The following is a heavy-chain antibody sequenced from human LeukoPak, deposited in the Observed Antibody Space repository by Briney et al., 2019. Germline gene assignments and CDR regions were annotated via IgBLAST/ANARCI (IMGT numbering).Heavy chain of an antibody. CDR1: GFTSGDYA. D-gene: IGHD3-9*01. V-gene: IGHV3-49*04. CDR3: TRDRYDILTGYSFDY. Sequence: GGSLRLSCTASGFTSGDYAMSWVRQAPGKGLEWVGFIRSKAYGGTTEYAASVKGRFTISRDDSKSIAYLQMNSLKTEDTAVYYCTRDRYDILTGYSFDYWGQGTLVTVSS. J-gene: IGHJ4*02. CDR2: IRSKAYGGTT.